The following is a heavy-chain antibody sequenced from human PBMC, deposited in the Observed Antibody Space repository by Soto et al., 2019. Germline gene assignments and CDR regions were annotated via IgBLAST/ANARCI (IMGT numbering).Heavy chain of an antibody. CDR2: IYYSGT. CDR1: GGSISSYY. J-gene: IGHJ3*02. Sequence: SETLSLTCSVSGGSISSYYWSWIRQPPGKGLEWIAYIYYSGTSYNPSLKGRVSISLDTSKNQFSLKLSSVTAADTAVYYCARTYDGSGPNSGGYAFDIWSQGTMVTVSS. V-gene: IGHV4-59*01. CDR3: ARTYDGSGPNSGGYAFDI. D-gene: IGHD3-22*01.